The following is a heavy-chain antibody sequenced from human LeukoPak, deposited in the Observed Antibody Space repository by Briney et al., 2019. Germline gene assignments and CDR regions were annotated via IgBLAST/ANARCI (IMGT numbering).Heavy chain of an antibody. CDR3: ARAMPDCSSTSCYSV. CDR2: INHSGST. V-gene: IGHV4-34*01. J-gene: IGHJ4*02. D-gene: IGHD2-2*01. CDR1: GGSFSGYY. Sequence: SETLSLTCAVYGGSFSGYYWSWIRQPPGKGLEWIGEINHSGSTNYNPSPKSRVTISVDTSKNQFSLKLSSVTAADTAVYYCARAMPDCSSTSCYSVWGPGTLVTVSS.